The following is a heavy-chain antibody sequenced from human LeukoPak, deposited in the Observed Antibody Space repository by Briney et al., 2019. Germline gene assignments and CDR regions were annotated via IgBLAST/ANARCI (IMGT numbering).Heavy chain of an antibody. CDR3: ARERGYCSGGSCYEGDYFDY. V-gene: IGHV4-59*12. Sequence: PSETLSLTCTVSGGSISSYYWSWIRQPPGKGLEWIAYISDIGSINYNPSLKSRVTMSVDTSKNQFSLRLSSVTAADTAVYYCARERGYCSGGSCYEGDYFDYWGQGTLVTVSS. CDR1: GGSISSYY. J-gene: IGHJ4*02. D-gene: IGHD2-15*01. CDR2: ISDIGSI.